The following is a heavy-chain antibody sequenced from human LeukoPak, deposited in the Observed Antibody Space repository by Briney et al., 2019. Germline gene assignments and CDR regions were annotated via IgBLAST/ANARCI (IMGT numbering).Heavy chain of an antibody. CDR1: GGSFSGYY. CDR2: INHSGST. Sequence: SETLSLTCAVYGGSFSGYYWSWIRQPPGKGLEWIGEINHSGSTNYNPSLKSRVTISVDTSKSQFSLKLSSVTAADTAVYYCARTAATYYYYYGTDVWGQGTTVTVSS. CDR3: ARTAATYYYYYGTDV. D-gene: IGHD6-25*01. V-gene: IGHV4-34*01. J-gene: IGHJ6*02.